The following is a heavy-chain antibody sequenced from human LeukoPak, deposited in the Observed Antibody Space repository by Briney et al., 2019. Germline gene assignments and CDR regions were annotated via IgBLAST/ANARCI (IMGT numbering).Heavy chain of an antibody. CDR1: GYTFTSHY. Sequence: ASVKVSCKSSGYTFTSHYMHWVRQASGQGLEWMGIITPSGGSTSYAQKFQGRVTMTRDMSTSTDYMELSSLRSEDTAVYYCARDQSGEWELVSGWWFDPWGQGTLVTVSS. D-gene: IGHD1-26*01. CDR2: ITPSGGST. V-gene: IGHV1-46*01. J-gene: IGHJ5*02. CDR3: ARDQSGEWELVSGWWFDP.